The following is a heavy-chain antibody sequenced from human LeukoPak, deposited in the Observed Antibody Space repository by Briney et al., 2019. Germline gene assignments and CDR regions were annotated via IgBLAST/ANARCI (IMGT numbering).Heavy chain of an antibody. CDR1: GGSISSYY. CDR2: IYTSWST. CDR3: ARDLCSSTSCYDQDAFDI. V-gene: IGHV4-4*07. Sequence: PSETLSLTCTVSGGSISSYYWSWIRQPAGKGLEWIGRIYTSWSTNYNPSLKSRVTMSVDTSKNQFSLKLSSVTAADTAVYYCARDLCSSTSCYDQDAFDIWGQGTMVTVSS. J-gene: IGHJ3*02. D-gene: IGHD2-2*01.